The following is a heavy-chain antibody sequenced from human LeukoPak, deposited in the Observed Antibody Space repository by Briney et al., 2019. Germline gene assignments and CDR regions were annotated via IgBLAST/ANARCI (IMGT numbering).Heavy chain of an antibody. Sequence: SETLSLTCTVSGGSISSYYWNWIRQPAGKGLEGIGRIFTSETTNYNPSLRSRVTMSVETSKNQFSLNLSSVTAADTAMYYCARGELYYDILTVFDYWGQGTLVTVSS. D-gene: IGHD3-9*01. CDR1: GGSISSYY. CDR2: IFTSETT. J-gene: IGHJ4*02. CDR3: ARGELYYDILTVFDY. V-gene: IGHV4-4*07.